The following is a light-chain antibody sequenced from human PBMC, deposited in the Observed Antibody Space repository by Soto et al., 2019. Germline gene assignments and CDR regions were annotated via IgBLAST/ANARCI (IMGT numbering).Light chain of an antibody. V-gene: IGKV3-20*01. Sequence: EIVLTQSPGTLSLSPGERATLSCRASQRVSSSYLAWYQQKPGQAPRLLIYGASSRATGIPDRFSGSGSGTVFTLTISRLAPEDFAVYYCQQYGSSRTFGQGTKVEIK. CDR3: QQYGSSRT. CDR2: GAS. J-gene: IGKJ1*01. CDR1: QRVSSSY.